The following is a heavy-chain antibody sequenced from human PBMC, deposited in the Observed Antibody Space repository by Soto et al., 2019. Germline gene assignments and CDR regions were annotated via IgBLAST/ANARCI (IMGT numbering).Heavy chain of an antibody. Sequence: GESLKISCKGSGYSVSSYWIGWVRQTPGKGLEWMGIIYLGDSDTRYSPSFQGQVTISADKSTSTAYLQWRSLRAAATAMYYCESLLISYSGSKYYFDYWGQGTLVTVS. J-gene: IGHJ4*02. CDR3: ESLLISYSGSKYYFDY. CDR1: GYSVSSYW. CDR2: IYLGDSDT. D-gene: IGHD6-6*01. V-gene: IGHV5-51*01.